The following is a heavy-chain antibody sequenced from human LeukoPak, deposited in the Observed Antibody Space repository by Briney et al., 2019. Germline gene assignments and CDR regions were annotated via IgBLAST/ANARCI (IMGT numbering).Heavy chain of an antibody. CDR2: MNPNSGNT. CDR3: ARANIGYCSGGSCSSLDYFDY. V-gene: IGHV1-8*01. D-gene: IGHD2-15*01. Sequence: ASVKVSCTASGYTFTSYDINWVRQAPGQGLEWMGWMNPNSGNTGYAQKFQGRVTMTRNTSISTAYMELSSLRSEDTAVYYCARANIGYCSGGSCSSLDYFDYWGQGTLVTVSS. J-gene: IGHJ4*02. CDR1: GYTFTSYD.